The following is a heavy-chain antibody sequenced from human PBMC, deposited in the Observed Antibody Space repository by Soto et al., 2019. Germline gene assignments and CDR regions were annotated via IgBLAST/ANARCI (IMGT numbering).Heavy chain of an antibody. Sequence: SETLSLTCTVSGGSISSGGYYWSWIRQHPGKGLEWIGYMHYSGRTYSNPSLKSRVSISLDTSKNQFSLKLSSVTAADTAVYYCARRHLYGDYDRGYFDYWGQGTLVTVSS. CDR3: ARRHLYGDYDRGYFDY. CDR2: MHYSGRT. J-gene: IGHJ4*02. V-gene: IGHV4-31*03. CDR1: GGSISSGGYY. D-gene: IGHD4-17*01.